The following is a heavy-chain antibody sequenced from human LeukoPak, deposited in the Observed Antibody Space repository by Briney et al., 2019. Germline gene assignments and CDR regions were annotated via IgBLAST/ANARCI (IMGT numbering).Heavy chain of an antibody. Sequence: GSLRLSCTASGFTFGDYAMSWFRQPPGKGLEWIGEINHSGSTNYNPSLKSRVTISVDTSKNQFSLKLSSVTAADTAVYYCASLKIDDYGDYYFDYWGQGTLVTVSS. J-gene: IGHJ4*02. V-gene: IGHV4-34*01. CDR3: ASLKIDDYGDYYFDY. CDR2: INHSGST. D-gene: IGHD4-17*01. CDR1: GFTFGDYA.